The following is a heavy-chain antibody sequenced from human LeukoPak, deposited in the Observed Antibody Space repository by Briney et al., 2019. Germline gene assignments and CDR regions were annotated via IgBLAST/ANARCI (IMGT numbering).Heavy chain of an antibody. CDR2: MSDDGRNQ. V-gene: IGHV3-30*01. CDR3: ARGQLAPNYHYYMDV. CDR1: GFSFSTYV. J-gene: IGHJ6*03. D-gene: IGHD5-24*01. Sequence: PGGSLRLSCAASGFSFSTYVMHWVRQAPGRGGEGVAVMSDDGRNQFYADSVKGRFTISRENSKNTLYLQMNSPRVEDTAVYYCARGQLAPNYHYYMDVWGKGTTVTVSS.